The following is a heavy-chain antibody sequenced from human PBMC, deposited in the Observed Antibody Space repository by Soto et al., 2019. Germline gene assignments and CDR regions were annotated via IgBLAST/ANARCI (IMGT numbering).Heavy chain of an antibody. CDR2: IYYSGST. V-gene: IGHV4-59*01. CDR3: AGTRGYCSGGSCPTVVDY. D-gene: IGHD2-15*01. CDR1: GGSISSYY. J-gene: IGHJ4*02. Sequence: SETLSLTCTVSGGSISSYYWSWLRQPPGKGLEWIGYIYYSGSTNYNPSLKSRVTISVDTSKNQFSLKLSSVTAADTAVYYCAGTRGYCSGGSCPTVVDYWGQGTLVTVPQ.